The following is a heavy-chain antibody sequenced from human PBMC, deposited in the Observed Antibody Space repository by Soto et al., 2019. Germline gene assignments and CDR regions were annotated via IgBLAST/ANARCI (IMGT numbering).Heavy chain of an antibody. CDR1: GYTFISYP. Sequence: VQLVQSGAEVKKPGASVRISCKASGYTFISYPIHWVRQAPGQRLECMGWINPANGDTRYSQKFQGRVTITRDTSATTAYMDLNSLIPDDTAIYYCAKSGSLDYWGKGTPITVSS. CDR3: AKSGSLDY. CDR2: INPANGDT. V-gene: IGHV1-3*01. J-gene: IGHJ4*02. D-gene: IGHD1-26*01.